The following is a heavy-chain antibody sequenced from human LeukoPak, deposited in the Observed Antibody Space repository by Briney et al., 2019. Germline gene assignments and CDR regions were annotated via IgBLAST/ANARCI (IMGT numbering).Heavy chain of an antibody. V-gene: IGHV4-59*01. CDR2: IYYSGST. D-gene: IGHD1-26*01. J-gene: IGHJ4*02. CDR1: GGSISRYY. Sequence: PSETLSLTCTVSGGSISRYYWSWIRQPPGKGLEWIGYIYYSGSTNYNPSLKSRVTISVDTSKNQFSLKLSSVTAADTAVYYCARDSVGATFDYWGQGTLVTVSS. CDR3: ARDSVGATFDY.